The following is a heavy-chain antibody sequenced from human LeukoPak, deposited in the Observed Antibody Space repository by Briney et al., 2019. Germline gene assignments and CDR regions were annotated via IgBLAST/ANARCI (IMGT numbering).Heavy chain of an antibody. D-gene: IGHD3-22*01. J-gene: IGHJ5*02. CDR3: ARGRDYYAISGYHNWFDA. Sequence: ASVKVSCKASGYTFTDYYMHWVRQAPGQGLEWMGWINPNSGGRSYAQTFQGRVTMTRDTSISTAYMELSRLRSDDTAVYYCARGRDYYAISGYHNWFDAWGQGTLVTVSS. V-gene: IGHV1-2*02. CDR1: GYTFTDYY. CDR2: INPNSGGR.